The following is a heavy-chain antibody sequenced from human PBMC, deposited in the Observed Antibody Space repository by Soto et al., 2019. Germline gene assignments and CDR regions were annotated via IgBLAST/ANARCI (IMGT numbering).Heavy chain of an antibody. CDR1: GFTFSSYA. J-gene: IGHJ4*02. V-gene: IGHV3-23*01. CDR2: ISGSGGST. D-gene: IGHD3-22*01. CDR3: AKARADYYDSSGYPVDY. Sequence: EVQLLESGGGLVQPGGSLRLSCAASGFTFSSYAMSWVRQAPGKGLEWVSAISGSGGSTYYADSVKGRFTISSDNSKNTLYLQMNSLRAEDTAVHYCAKARADYYDSSGYPVDYWGQGTLVTVSS.